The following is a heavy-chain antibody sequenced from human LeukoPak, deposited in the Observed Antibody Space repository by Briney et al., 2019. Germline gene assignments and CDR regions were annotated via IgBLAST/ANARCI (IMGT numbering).Heavy chain of an antibody. V-gene: IGHV1-46*01. CDR1: GYTFTRNY. D-gene: IGHD6-19*01. CDR3: ARGGLGPREKFDY. CDR2: IGPSGSNT. J-gene: IGHJ4*02. Sequence: ASVKVSCKASGYTFTRNYMHWVRQAPGQGPEWMGIIGPSGSNTTYAQKFQGRVTMTRDTSTSTVYMELSSLRSEDTAVYYCARGGLGPREKFDYWGQGTLVTVSS.